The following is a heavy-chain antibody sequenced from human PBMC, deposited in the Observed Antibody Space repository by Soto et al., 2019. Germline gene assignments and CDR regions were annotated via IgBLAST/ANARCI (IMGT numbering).Heavy chain of an antibody. CDR3: ARSMVSGDYYYYGMDV. CDR1: GCTFSSYG. D-gene: IGHD2-8*01. J-gene: IGHJ6*02. V-gene: IGHV3-33*01. CDR2: IWYDGSNK. Sequence: GGSLRLSCAASGCTFSSYGMHWVRQATGKGLEWVAVIWYDGSNKYYADSVKGRFTISRDNSKNTLYLQMNSLRAEDTAVYYCARSMVSGDYYYYGMDVWGQGTTVTVSS.